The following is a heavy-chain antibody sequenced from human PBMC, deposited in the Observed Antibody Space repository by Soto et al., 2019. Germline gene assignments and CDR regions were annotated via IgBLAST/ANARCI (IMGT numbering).Heavy chain of an antibody. CDR2: ISSYNGNT. V-gene: IGHV1-18*04. CDR1: GYTFTNYG. J-gene: IGHJ5*02. Sequence: QVQLVQSGGEVRKPGASVKVSCKTSGYTFTNYGINWVRQAPGRGLEWMGWISSYNGNTNYAQNFTGRLTMTTDTSTSTAYMELRSLTSDDTAVYYCARDRPPYLEWMSQRGWFDPWGQGTLVTVSA. CDR3: ARDRPPYLEWMSQRGWFDP. D-gene: IGHD3-3*01.